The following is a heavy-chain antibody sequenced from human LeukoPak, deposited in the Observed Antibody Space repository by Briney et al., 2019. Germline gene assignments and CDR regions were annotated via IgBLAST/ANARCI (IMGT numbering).Heavy chain of an antibody. D-gene: IGHD3-22*01. V-gene: IGHV4-61*02. CDR2: IYTSGST. CDR1: GGSISSGTYY. CDR3: ARTSSSSDYSYYFDY. J-gene: IGHJ4*02. Sequence: PSGTLSLTCAVSGGSISSGTYYWSWIRQPAGKALEWIGRIYTSGSTNYNPSLKSRVTISVDTSKNQFSLKLSSVTAADTAVYYCARTSSSSDYSYYFDYWGQGTLVTVSS.